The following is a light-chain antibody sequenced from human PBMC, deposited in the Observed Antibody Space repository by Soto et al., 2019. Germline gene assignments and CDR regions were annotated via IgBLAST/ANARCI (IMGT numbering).Light chain of an antibody. V-gene: IGLV4-69*01. CDR2: LNSDGSH. Sequence: QSVLTQSLSASASLGASVRFTCTLSSGHSSNAVAWHQQQPEKGPRFLMKLNSDGSHTKGDGIPDRFSGSSSGAERYLTISNLQSEDEAEYYCQTWGTGTVVFGGGTQRTVL. CDR1: SGHSSNA. CDR3: QTWGTGTVV. J-gene: IGLJ2*01.